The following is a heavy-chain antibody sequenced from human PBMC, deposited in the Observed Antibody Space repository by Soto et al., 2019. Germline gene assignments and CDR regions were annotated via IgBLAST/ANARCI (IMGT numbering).Heavy chain of an antibody. CDR2: IGGSGGTT. J-gene: IGHJ4*02. Sequence: EVQLLESGGGLVQPGGSLRLYCAASGFSFGSYAMSWVRQAPGKGLEWVSSIGGSGGTTHYADSVQGRFVISRDDSQKTLYLQMNSLRVEDTAVYYCAKGGPTVIYFDHWGQGRQVSVSS. D-gene: IGHD4-17*01. V-gene: IGHV3-23*01. CDR3: AKGGPTVIYFDH. CDR1: GFSFGSYA.